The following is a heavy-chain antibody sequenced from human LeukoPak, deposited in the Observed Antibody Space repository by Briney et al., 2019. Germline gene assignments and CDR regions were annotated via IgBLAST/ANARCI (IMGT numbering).Heavy chain of an antibody. CDR2: IYYSGST. J-gene: IGHJ5*02. CDR1: GGSISSGGYY. V-gene: IGHV4-31*03. D-gene: IGHD6-19*01. Sequence: PSQTLSLTCTVSGGSISSGGYYWSWIRQHPGKGLEWIGYIYYSGSTYYNPSLKSRVTISVDTSKNQFSLKLSSVTAADTAVYYCVRVRRYSSGWPDNWFDPWGQGTLVTVSS. CDR3: VRVRRYSSGWPDNWFDP.